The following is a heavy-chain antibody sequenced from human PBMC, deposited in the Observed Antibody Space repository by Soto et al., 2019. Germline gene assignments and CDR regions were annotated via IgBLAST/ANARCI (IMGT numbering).Heavy chain of an antibody. Sequence: GGSLRLSCAASGFTFSSYWMSWVRQAPGKGLEWVANIKQDGSEKYYVDSVKGRFTISRDNAKNSLYLQMNSLRAEDTAVYYCAKPDRFLEWLPTRMAFDIWGQGTMVTVSS. J-gene: IGHJ3*02. CDR1: GFTFSSYW. CDR2: IKQDGSEK. V-gene: IGHV3-7*01. D-gene: IGHD3-3*01. CDR3: AKPDRFLEWLPTRMAFDI.